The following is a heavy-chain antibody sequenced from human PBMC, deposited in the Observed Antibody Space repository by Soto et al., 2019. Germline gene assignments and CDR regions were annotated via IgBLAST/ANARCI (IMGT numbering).Heavy chain of an antibody. V-gene: IGHV4-61*01. CDR1: GGSVSDKTYY. CDR2: VYYSGSS. CDR3: ARNTSVTNTLRSRCFFDN. D-gene: IGHD4-17*01. J-gene: IGHJ4*02. Sequence: PSETLSLTCSVSGGSVSDKTYYWIWIRQPTGQRLVWIGYVYYSGSSNYNPNLKSPVTISVDLSKYRLSLRLSSVTTADTALYYRARNTSVTNTLRSRCFFDNWGQGTMVTVSS.